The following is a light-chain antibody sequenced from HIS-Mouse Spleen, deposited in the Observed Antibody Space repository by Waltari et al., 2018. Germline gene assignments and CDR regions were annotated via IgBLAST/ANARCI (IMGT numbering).Light chain of an antibody. Sequence: SYELTQPPSVSVSPGQTARITCSGDALPKKYAYWYQQKSGQAPVLVIYEDSKRPSGIPERCAGSSSGTMATLTISVSQVEDEADYYCYSTDSSGNHRVFGGGTKLTVL. V-gene: IGLV3-10*01. J-gene: IGLJ2*01. CDR1: ALPKKY. CDR3: YSTDSSGNHRV. CDR2: EDS.